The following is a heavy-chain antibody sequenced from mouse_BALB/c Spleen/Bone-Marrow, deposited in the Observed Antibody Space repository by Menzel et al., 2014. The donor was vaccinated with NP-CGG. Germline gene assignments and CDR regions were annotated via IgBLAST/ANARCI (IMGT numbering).Heavy chain of an antibody. CDR1: GFSLTSYG. V-gene: IGHV2-9*02. CDR3: ARGSYYEGAMDY. CDR2: IWAGGST. J-gene: IGHJ4*01. D-gene: IGHD1-1*01. Sequence: QVQLQQSGPGLVAPSQSLSITCTVSGFSLTSYGVHWVRQPPGKVLEWLGVIWAGGSTNYNSALMSRLSISKDNSKRQVFLKMNSLQTDDTAMYYCARGSYYEGAMDYWGQGTSVTVSS.